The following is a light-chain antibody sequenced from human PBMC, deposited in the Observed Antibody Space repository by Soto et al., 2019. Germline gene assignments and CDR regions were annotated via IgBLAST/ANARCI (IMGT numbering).Light chain of an antibody. Sequence: IVMTQSPSTLSVSPGERATISCRASQSVGTKLAWYQQTRGQAPRLLIYGASNRATGVPARFSGSVSGTEFTLPISRLQSEDFAVYYCQHYSSWLWTFGQGTKVEIK. J-gene: IGKJ1*01. V-gene: IGKV3-15*01. CDR1: QSVGTK. CDR2: GAS. CDR3: QHYSSWLWT.